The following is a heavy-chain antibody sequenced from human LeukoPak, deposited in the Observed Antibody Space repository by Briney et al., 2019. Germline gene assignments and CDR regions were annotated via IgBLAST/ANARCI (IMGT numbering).Heavy chain of an antibody. CDR2: ISWNSGSI. Sequence: PGGSLRLSCAASGFTFDDYAMHWVRQAPGKGLEWVSGISWNSGSIGYADSVKGRFTNSRDNAKNSLYLQMNSLRAEDTALYYCAKAGDSSGHYGMDVWGQGTTVTVSS. D-gene: IGHD3-22*01. CDR3: AKAGDSSGHYGMDV. V-gene: IGHV3-9*01. J-gene: IGHJ6*02. CDR1: GFTFDDYA.